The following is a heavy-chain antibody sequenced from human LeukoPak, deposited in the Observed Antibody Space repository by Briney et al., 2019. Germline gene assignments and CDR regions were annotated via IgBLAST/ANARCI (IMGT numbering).Heavy chain of an antibody. J-gene: IGHJ4*02. CDR1: GGSISSYY. V-gene: IGHV4-59*08. CDR3: ARGSWWELPYFDY. D-gene: IGHD1-26*01. CDR2: IYYSGST. Sequence: SETLSLICTVSGGSISSYYWSWIRQPPGKGLEWIGYIYYSGSTNYNPSLKSRVTISVDTSKNQFSLKLSSVTAADTAVYYCARGSWWELPYFDYWGQGTLVTVSS.